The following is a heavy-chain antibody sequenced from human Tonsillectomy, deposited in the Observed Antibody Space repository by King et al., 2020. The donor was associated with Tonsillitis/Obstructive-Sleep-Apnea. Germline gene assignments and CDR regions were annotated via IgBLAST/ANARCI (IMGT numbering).Heavy chain of an antibody. V-gene: IGHV4-39*01. D-gene: IGHD5-24*01. CDR2: IYYTGST. CDR3: ARHVRDGYGTNFDY. J-gene: IGHJ4*02. CDR1: GHSIRSSSYY. Sequence: QLQESGPGLVKPSETLSLTCTVSGHSIRSSSYYWGWIRQPPGKGLEWIVTIYYTGSTYYNPSLKSRVTISVDTSKNQFSLKVSSVTAEDSAVYYCARHVRDGYGTNFDYWGQGTLVTVSS.